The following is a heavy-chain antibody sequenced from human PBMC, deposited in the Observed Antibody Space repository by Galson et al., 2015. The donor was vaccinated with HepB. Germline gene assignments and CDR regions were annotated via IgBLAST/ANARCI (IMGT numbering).Heavy chain of an antibody. CDR3: ARVRDCSSTSCYAGDYYGSGSYYY. Sequence: SVKVSCKASGYTFTSYGISWVRQAPGQGLEWMGWISAYNGNTNYAQKLQGRVTMTTDTSTSTAYMELRSLRSDDTAVYYCARVRDCSSTSCYAGDYYGSGSYYYWGQGTLVTVSP. CDR2: ISAYNGNT. J-gene: IGHJ4*02. D-gene: IGHD2-2*01. V-gene: IGHV1-18*01. CDR1: GYTFTSYG.